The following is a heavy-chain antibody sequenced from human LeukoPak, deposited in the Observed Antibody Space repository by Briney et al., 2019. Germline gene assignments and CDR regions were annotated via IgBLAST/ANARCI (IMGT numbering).Heavy chain of an antibody. CDR3: ARGFPEGRLRYFDWLPLFDY. V-gene: IGHV4-31*03. J-gene: IGHJ4*02. Sequence: SETLSLTCTVSGGSISSGGYYWSWIRQHPGKGLEWIGYIYYSGSTYYNPSLKSRVTISVDTSKNQFSLKLSSVTAADTAVYYCARGFPEGRLRYFDWLPLFDYWGQGTLVTASS. CDR2: IYYSGST. D-gene: IGHD3-9*01. CDR1: GGSISSGGYY.